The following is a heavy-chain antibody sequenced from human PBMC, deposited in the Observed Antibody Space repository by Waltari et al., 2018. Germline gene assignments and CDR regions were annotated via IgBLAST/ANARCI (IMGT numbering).Heavy chain of an antibody. V-gene: IGHV5-10-1*03. CDR3: AAMRVATGGY. CDR1: GYTFTTYW. Sequence: EVQLVQSGAEVKKPGESLRISCKASGYTFTTYWINWVRQVPGKGLEWMGRIDPSDSDSNCSPSFQGHVTFSSDKSSSTAYLQWINLKASDSAMYYCAAMRVATGGYWGQGTLVTVSS. CDR2: IDPSDSDS. J-gene: IGHJ4*02. D-gene: IGHD2-15*01.